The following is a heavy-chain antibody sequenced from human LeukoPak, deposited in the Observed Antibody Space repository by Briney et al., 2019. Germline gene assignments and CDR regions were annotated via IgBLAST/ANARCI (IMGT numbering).Heavy chain of an antibody. J-gene: IGHJ6*02. D-gene: IGHD2-2*02. CDR1: GGSFSGYY. CDR2: INHSGST. V-gene: IGHV4-34*01. CDR3: ARDPAYQLLYSGYYYYGMDV. Sequence: SETLSLTCAVYGGSFSGYYWSWIRQPPGKGLEWIGEINHSGSTNYNPSLKSRVTISVDTTKNHFSLKLSSVTAADTAVDYCARDPAYQLLYSGYYYYGMDVWGQGTTVTVSS.